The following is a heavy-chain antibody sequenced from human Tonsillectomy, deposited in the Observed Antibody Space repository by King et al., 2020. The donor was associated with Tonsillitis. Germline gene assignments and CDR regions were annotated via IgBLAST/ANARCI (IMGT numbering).Heavy chain of an antibody. CDR2: TYYRSKWYN. CDR3: ARESFVADDPNYYGLDV. V-gene: IGHV6-1*01. J-gene: IGHJ6*02. D-gene: IGHD2-15*01. CDR1: GDSVSSNSAA. Sequence: VQLQQSGPGLVKPSQTLSLTCDISGDSVSSNSAAWTWIRQSPSRGLEWLGRTYYRSKWYNDYVVSVKSRITINPDTSKNQFSLQLNSVTPEDTAVYYCARESFVADDPNYYGLDVWGQGTTVTVSS.